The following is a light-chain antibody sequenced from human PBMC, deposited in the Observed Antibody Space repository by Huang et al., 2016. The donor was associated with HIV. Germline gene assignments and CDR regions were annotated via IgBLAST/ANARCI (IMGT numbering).Light chain of an antibody. J-gene: IGKJ1*01. CDR2: GAS. V-gene: IGKV3-15*01. CDR3: QQYNNWPQT. CDR1: QSVSSN. Sequence: EIVMTQSPATLSVSPGERATLSCRASQSVSSNLAWYQQKPGQAPRPLIYGASTWGTGSPARFGGSGAGTEFTLTISSQQSEDFAVYYCQQYNNWPQTFGQGTKVEIK.